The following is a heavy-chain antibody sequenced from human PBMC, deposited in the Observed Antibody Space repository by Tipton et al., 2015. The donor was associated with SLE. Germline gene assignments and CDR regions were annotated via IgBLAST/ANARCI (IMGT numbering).Heavy chain of an antibody. D-gene: IGHD2-2*01. CDR2: IYDSGNT. CDR3: ARFPTYHFDL. J-gene: IGHJ4*02. Sequence: GLVKPSETLSLICTVSGGSISGNSWTWIRQSPGKGLEWIGHIYDSGNTDYNPSPESRLTISIDTSKNQFSLNLSSVTAADTAVYYCARFPTYHFDLWGQGTLVTVSS. CDR1: GGSISGNS. V-gene: IGHV4-59*12.